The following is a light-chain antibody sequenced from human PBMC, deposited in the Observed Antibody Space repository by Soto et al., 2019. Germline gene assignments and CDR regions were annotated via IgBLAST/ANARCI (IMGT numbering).Light chain of an antibody. CDR3: QQSYSTPRT. CDR1: QSISSY. CDR2: AAS. J-gene: IGKJ1*01. Sequence: DVQMTQSPSSLSASVGDRVTITCRASQSISSYLNWYQQKPGKAPKLLIYAASSLQSGVPSRFSGSGSGTDFTLTISSLQTEDFTTYYCQQSYSTPRTFGQGTKVEIK. V-gene: IGKV1-39*01.